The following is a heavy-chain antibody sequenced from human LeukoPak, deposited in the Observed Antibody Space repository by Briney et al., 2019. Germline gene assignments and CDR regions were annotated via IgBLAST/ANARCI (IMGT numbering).Heavy chain of an antibody. CDR3: ARRIAVAEEGFDP. D-gene: IGHD2-15*01. CDR2: INHSGST. V-gene: IGHV4-34*01. J-gene: IGHJ5*02. CDR1: GGSFSGYY. Sequence: SETLSLTCAVYGGSFSGYYWSWIRQPPGKGLEWIGEINHSGSTNYNPSLKSRVTISVDTSKNQFSLKLSSVTAADTAVYYCARRIAVAEEGFDPWGQGTLVTVSS.